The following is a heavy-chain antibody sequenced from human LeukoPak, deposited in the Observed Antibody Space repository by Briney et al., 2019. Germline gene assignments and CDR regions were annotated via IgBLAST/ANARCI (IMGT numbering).Heavy chain of an antibody. V-gene: IGHV4-30-2*01. CDR3: ARVPLCGGDCYYFDY. Sequence: SQTLSLTCAVSGGSISSGGYSWSWIRPPPGKGLEWIGYSYHSGSTYYNPSLKSRVTISVDRSTNQFSLKLSSVTAADTAVYYCARVPLCGGDCYYFDYWGQGTLVTVSS. CDR1: GGSISSGGYS. D-gene: IGHD2-21*02. J-gene: IGHJ4*02. CDR2: SYHSGST.